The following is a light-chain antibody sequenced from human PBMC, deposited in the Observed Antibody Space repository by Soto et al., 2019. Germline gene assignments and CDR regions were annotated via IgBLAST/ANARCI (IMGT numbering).Light chain of an antibody. CDR2: GAS. V-gene: IGKV3-20*01. CDR1: QGVSSGY. Sequence: EMVLTQSPGTLSLSPGEGATLSCRASQGVSSGYLAWYQQKPGQAPRLLIYGASSRATGIPDRFSGSGSGTDFTLTINRLEPEDFAVYYCQQYGASPLTFAGGTKVEI. CDR3: QQYGASPLT. J-gene: IGKJ4*01.